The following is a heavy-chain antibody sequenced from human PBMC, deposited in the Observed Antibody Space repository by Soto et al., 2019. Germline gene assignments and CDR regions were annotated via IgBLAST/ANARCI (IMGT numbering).Heavy chain of an antibody. D-gene: IGHD2-2*01. J-gene: IGHJ5*02. CDR3: ARGDIVVVPAAAGNNWFDP. Sequence: SGKVSCKASGGTFSSYAISWVRQAPGQGLEWMGGIIPIFGAANYAQKFQGRVTITADESTSTAYMELSSLRSEDTAVYYCARGDIVVVPAAAGNNWFDPWGQGTLVTVSS. CDR1: GGTFSSYA. CDR2: IIPIFGAA. V-gene: IGHV1-69*13.